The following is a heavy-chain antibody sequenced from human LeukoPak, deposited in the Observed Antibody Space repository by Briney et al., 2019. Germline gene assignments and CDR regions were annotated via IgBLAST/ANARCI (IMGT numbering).Heavy chain of an antibody. J-gene: IGHJ6*02. CDR3: ARDRSSSWYGDRPYGMDV. V-gene: IGHV3-21*01. Sequence: PGGSLRLSCAASGFTFSSYSMNWVRQAPGRGLEWVSSISSSSSYIYYADSVEGRFTISRDNAKNSLYLQMNSLRAEDTAVYYCARDRSSSWYGDRPYGMDVWGQGTTVTVSS. D-gene: IGHD6-13*01. CDR1: GFTFSSYS. CDR2: ISSSSSYI.